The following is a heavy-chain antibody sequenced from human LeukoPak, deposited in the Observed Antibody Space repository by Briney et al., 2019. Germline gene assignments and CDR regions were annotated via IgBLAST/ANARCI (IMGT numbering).Heavy chain of an antibody. J-gene: IGHJ4*02. CDR1: GYSISSGYF. CDR3: VRVNSSGYNDY. D-gene: IGHD3-22*01. Sequence: PSETLSLTCTVSGYSISSGYFWGWIRQPPGKGLEWIASIYYTGRAYHNPSLKSRVTISVDTSKNQFSLKLSSVTAADTAVYYCVRVNSSGYNDYWGQGTLVTVSS. V-gene: IGHV4-38-2*02. CDR2: IYYTGRA.